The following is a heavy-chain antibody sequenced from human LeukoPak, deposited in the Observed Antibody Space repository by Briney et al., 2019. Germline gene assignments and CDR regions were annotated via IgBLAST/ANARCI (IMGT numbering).Heavy chain of an antibody. D-gene: IGHD3-3*01. J-gene: IGHJ4*02. Sequence: AGGSLRLSCVASGFSFRAYWMSWVRQAPGKGLEWVANIQQEEIEKYYEDSVKGRFTISRDNAKNSLSLQMNSLRVEDAAVYYCARAGVDSSGYYYQGFDYWGQGTQVTVSS. V-gene: IGHV3-7*01. CDR3: ARAGVDSSGYYYQGFDY. CDR2: IQQEEIEK. CDR1: GFSFRAYW.